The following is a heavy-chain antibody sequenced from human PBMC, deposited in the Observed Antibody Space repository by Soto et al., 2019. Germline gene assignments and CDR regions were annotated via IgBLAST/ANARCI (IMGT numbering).Heavy chain of an antibody. Sequence: GASVKVSCKASGGTFSSYAISWVRQAPGQGLEWMGGIIPIFGTANYAQKFQGRVTITADESTSTAYMELSSLRSEDTAVYYCAGTQYYYDSSGYYRWGQGTLVTVSS. CDR1: GGTFSSYA. J-gene: IGHJ5*02. D-gene: IGHD3-22*01. CDR3: AGTQYYYDSSGYYR. CDR2: IIPIFGTA. V-gene: IGHV1-69*13.